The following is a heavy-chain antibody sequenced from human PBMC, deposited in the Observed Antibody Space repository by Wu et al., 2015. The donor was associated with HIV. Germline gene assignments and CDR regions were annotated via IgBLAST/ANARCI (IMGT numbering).Heavy chain of an antibody. CDR2: INPNSGGT. Sequence: QVQLVQSGAEVKKPGASVKVSCQASGYTFTDYYIHWLRQAPGQGLEWMGWINPNSGGTNYAQKFQGRVTMTRDTSISTAYMELSRLRSDDMAVYYCARDLYYYDSSGYPGYWGQGTLVTVSS. D-gene: IGHD3-22*01. CDR3: ARDLYYYDSSGYPGY. V-gene: IGHV1-2*02. CDR1: GYTFTDYY. J-gene: IGHJ4*02.